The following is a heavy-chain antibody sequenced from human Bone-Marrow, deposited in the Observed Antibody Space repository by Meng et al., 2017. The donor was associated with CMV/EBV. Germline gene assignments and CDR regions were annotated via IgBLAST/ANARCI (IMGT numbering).Heavy chain of an antibody. Sequence: SETLSLTCAVYGESFSGYYWTWIRQSPGKGLEWIGEMNHRRSANYNPSLKSRATISVDKSKSQFSLKLNSLTAADTAVYYGARGRGRLDYWGQGMLVTVSS. CDR2: MNHRRSA. CDR3: ARGRGRLDY. J-gene: IGHJ4*02. D-gene: IGHD3-10*01. CDR1: GESFSGYY. V-gene: IGHV4-34*01.